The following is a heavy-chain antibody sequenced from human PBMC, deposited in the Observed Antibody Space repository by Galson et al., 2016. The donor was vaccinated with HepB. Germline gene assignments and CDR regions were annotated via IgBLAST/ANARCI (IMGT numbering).Heavy chain of an antibody. D-gene: IGHD5-24*01. CDR3: ARDWGEVARIVTDF. CDR2: ISAHNGNT. V-gene: IGHV1-18*01. Sequence: QSGAEVKEPGASVKVSCKASGYTFSNYGISWVRQAPGQELEWLGWISAHNGNTNYAQKFQGRVTMTIDTPTSTVYMELRSLRSDDTAVYYCARDWGEVARIVTDFWGQGTLVTVSS. J-gene: IGHJ4*02. CDR1: GYTFSNYG.